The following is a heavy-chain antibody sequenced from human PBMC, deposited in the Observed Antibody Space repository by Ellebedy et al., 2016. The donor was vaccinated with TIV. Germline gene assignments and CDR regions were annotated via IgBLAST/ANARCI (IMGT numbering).Heavy chain of an antibody. CDR1: GGSISSSSYY. CDR2: IYYSGST. V-gene: IGHV4-39*01. D-gene: IGHD3-10*01. Sequence: SETLSLXXTVSGGSISSSSYYWGWIRQPPGKGLEWIGSIYYSGSTYYNPSLKSRVTISVDTSKNQFSLKLSSVTAADTAVYYCARPSPIKIGSGSYYRPNAFDIWGQGTMVTVSS. CDR3: ARPSPIKIGSGSYYRPNAFDI. J-gene: IGHJ3*02.